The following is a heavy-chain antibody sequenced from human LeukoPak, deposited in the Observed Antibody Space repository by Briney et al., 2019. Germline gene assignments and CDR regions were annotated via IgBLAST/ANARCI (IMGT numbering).Heavy chain of an antibody. V-gene: IGHV3-48*01. CDR3: ARAPDYGDYSHFDY. Sequence: PGGSLRLSCAASGFTFSSYSMNWVRQAPGKGLEWVSYISSSSSTIYYADSVKGRFTISRDNSKNTLYLQMNSLRAEDTAVYYCARAPDYGDYSHFDYWGQGTLVTVSS. CDR1: GFTFSSYS. CDR2: ISSSSSTI. J-gene: IGHJ4*02. D-gene: IGHD4-17*01.